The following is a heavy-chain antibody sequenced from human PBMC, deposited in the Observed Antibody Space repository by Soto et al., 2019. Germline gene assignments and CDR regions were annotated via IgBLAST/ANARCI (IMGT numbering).Heavy chain of an antibody. CDR2: ISGSGGST. D-gene: IGHD6-19*01. J-gene: IGHJ4*02. CDR1: GFIFSSYA. CDR3: AKDIAVAGIFDY. Sequence: EVQLLESGGGLVQPGGSLRLSCAASGFIFSSYAMSWVRQAPGKGLEWVSAISGSGGSTYYADSVKGRFTISRDNSKNTLYLQMNSLRAEDTAVYYCAKDIAVAGIFDYWGQGTLVTVSS. V-gene: IGHV3-23*01.